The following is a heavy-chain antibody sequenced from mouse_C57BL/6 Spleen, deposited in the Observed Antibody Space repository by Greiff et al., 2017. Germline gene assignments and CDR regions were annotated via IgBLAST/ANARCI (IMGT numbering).Heavy chain of an antibody. J-gene: IGHJ1*03. CDR3: ARDTATVVAHWYFDV. Sequence: VQLKESGPGLVKPSPSLSLTCSVTGYSITSGYYWNWIRQFPGNKLEWMGYLSYDGSNNYNPSLKNRISITRDTSKNQFFLKLNSVTTEDTATYYGARDTATVVAHWYFDVWGTGTTVTVSS. CDR1: GYSITSGYY. D-gene: IGHD1-1*01. V-gene: IGHV3-6*01. CDR2: LSYDGSN.